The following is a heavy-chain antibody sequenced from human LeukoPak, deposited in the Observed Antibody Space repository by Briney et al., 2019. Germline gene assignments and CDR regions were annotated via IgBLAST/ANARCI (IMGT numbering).Heavy chain of an antibody. J-gene: IGHJ6*02. Sequence: GASVKVSCKASGYTFTNYYIHWVRQAPGQGLDGVGIINHSGGSTSYAQKFQGRVSMTRDTSTSTVYMELSSLRSDDTAVYYCARQDKTGMDVWGQGTTVTVSS. V-gene: IGHV1-46*01. CDR1: GYTFTNYY. D-gene: IGHD2-15*01. CDR3: ARQDKTGMDV. CDR2: INHSGGST.